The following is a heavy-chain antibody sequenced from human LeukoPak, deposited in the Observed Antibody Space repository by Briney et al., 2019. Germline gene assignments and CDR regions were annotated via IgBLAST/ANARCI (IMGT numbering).Heavy chain of an antibody. CDR1: GGSISSYY. J-gene: IGHJ6*03. V-gene: IGHV4-4*07. Sequence: SETLSLTCTVSGGSISSYYWSWIRQPAGKGLEWIGRIYTSGSTNYNPSLKSRVTMSVDTSKSQFSLKLSSVTAADTAVYYCARDGYSSSSIFYYYYYMDVWGKGTTVTVSS. CDR3: ARDGYSSSSIFYYYYYMDV. CDR2: IYTSGST. D-gene: IGHD6-6*01.